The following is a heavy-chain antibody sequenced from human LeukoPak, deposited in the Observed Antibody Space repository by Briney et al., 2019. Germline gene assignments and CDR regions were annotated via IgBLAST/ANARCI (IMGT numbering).Heavy chain of an antibody. J-gene: IGHJ4*02. Sequence: SETLSLTCAVSGYSISSGYYWGWIRQPPGKGLEWIGSIYHSGSTYYNPSLKSRVTISVDTSKNQSSLKLSSVPAANTAVYYCARHVRGYSSSQDYWGQGTLVTVSS. CDR3: ARHVRGYSSSQDY. CDR2: IYHSGST. D-gene: IGHD5-18*01. CDR1: GYSISSGYY. V-gene: IGHV4-38-2*01.